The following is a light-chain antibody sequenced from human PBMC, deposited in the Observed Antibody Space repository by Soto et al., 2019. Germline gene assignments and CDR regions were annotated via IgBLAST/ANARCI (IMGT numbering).Light chain of an antibody. V-gene: IGKV3-20*01. CDR3: QLYGGSDLFT. Sequence: LTQLPGNLSLSPGESATLSCRASRGIASNYLAWYQHTVGRPPRLLIAGASKRAPGVPDRFSGSGSGTDFTLTISRLEPVDSATYYCQLYGGSDLFTFGPRTKLEI. CDR2: GAS. J-gene: IGKJ2*01. CDR1: RGIASNY.